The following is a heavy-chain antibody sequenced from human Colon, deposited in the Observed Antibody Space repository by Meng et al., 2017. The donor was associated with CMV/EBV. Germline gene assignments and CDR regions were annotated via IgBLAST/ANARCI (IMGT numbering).Heavy chain of an antibody. CDR2: ISGSGGST. D-gene: IGHD3-3*01. CDR1: GFTSGFTFSSYA. CDR3: AKDPHEFWGGKNWFDS. V-gene: IGHV3-23*01. Sequence: GGSLRLSCAASGFTSGFTFSSYAMNWARQAPGKGLEWVSGISGSGGSTNYADSVKGRFTISRDNLKNTVYLQMNSLRAEDTAVFHCAKDPHEFWGGKNWFDSWGQGTRVTVSS. J-gene: IGHJ5*01.